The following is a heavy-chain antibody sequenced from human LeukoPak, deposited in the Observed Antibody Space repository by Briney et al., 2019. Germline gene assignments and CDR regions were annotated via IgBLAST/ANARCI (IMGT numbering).Heavy chain of an antibody. Sequence: GGSLRLSCAASGFTFSSYSMNWVRQAPGKGLEWVSAISGSGGSTYYADPLKGRFTISRDNSKNTLYLQMNSLRAEDTALYYCAKDGIGGIYYDSSGYFDNWGQGTLVTVSS. V-gene: IGHV3-23*01. D-gene: IGHD3-22*01. CDR2: ISGSGGST. CDR3: AKDGIGGIYYDSSGYFDN. J-gene: IGHJ4*02. CDR1: GFTFSSYS.